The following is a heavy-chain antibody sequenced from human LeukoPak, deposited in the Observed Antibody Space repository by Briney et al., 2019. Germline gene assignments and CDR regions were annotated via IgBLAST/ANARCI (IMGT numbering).Heavy chain of an antibody. V-gene: IGHV3-30*18. CDR1: GFTFSSYG. CDR3: AKAGVLRWPKGAFDI. Sequence: GGSLRLSCAASGFTFSSYGMHWVRQAPGKGLEWVAVISYDGSNKYYADSVKGRFTISRDNSKNTLYLQMNSLRAEDTAVYYCAKAGVLRWPKGAFDIWGQGTMVTVSS. CDR2: ISYDGSNK. J-gene: IGHJ3*02. D-gene: IGHD4-23*01.